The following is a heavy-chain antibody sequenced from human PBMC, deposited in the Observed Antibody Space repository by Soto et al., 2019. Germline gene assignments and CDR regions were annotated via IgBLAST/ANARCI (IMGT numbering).Heavy chain of an antibody. J-gene: IGHJ4*02. CDR3: ARGRFQGLYDSSGSGVFDY. Sequence: SETLSLTCAVSGGSISSGGYSWSWIRQPPGKGLEWIGYIYHSGSTYYNPSLKSRVTISVDRSKNQFSLKLSSVTAADTAVYYCARGRFQGLYDSSGSGVFDYWGQGTLVTVSS. V-gene: IGHV4-30-2*01. CDR2: IYHSGST. D-gene: IGHD3-22*01. CDR1: GGSISSGGYS.